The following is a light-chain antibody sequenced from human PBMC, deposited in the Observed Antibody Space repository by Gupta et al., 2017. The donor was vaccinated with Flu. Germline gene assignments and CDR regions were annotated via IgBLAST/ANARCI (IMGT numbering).Light chain of an antibody. Sequence: GKTARSTCGGDDIESKSVHWCQQKPGQGPVLVVYDDSDRPSGIPERFSGSNSVKTATLNISRVEAGDEADYYCQVWDTSSDHVVFGGGTKLTVL. CDR2: DDS. V-gene: IGLV3-21*03. CDR3: QVWDTSSDHVV. J-gene: IGLJ2*01. CDR1: DIESKS.